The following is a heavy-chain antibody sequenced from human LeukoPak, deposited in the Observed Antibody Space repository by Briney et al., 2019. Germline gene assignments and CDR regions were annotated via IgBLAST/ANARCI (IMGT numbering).Heavy chain of an antibody. CDR3: AGTEPPTGNYNWFDP. CDR2: IYTSGST. CDR1: GGSISSYY. V-gene: IGHV4-4*07. Sequence: SETLSVTCTVSGGSISSYYWSWIRQPAGKGLEWIGRIYTSGSTNYNPSLESRVTMSVDTSKNQFSLKLSSVTAADTAVYYCAGTEPPTGNYNWFDPWGQGTLVTVSS. J-gene: IGHJ5*02. D-gene: IGHD1-14*01.